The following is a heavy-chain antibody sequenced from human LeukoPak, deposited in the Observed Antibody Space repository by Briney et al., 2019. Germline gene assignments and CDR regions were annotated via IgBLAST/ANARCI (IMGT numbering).Heavy chain of an antibody. CDR1: GGSISSYY. D-gene: IGHD3-22*01. V-gene: IGHV4-59*08. Sequence: SETLSLTCTVSGGSISSYYWSWIRQPPGKGLEWIGYIYYSGSTNYNPSLKSRVTISVDTSKNQFSLKLSSVTAADTAVYYCARGLRKYYYDSSGYYSRGGYFDYWGQGTLVTVSS. CDR3: ARGLRKYYYDSSGYYSRGGYFDY. J-gene: IGHJ4*02. CDR2: IYYSGST.